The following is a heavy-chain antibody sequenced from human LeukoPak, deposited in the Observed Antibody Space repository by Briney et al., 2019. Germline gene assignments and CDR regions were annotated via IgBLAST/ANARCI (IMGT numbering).Heavy chain of an antibody. CDR1: GFTFSSYA. CDR2: ISYDGSNK. CDR3: ARGGDIAAAANDY. V-gene: IGHV3-30*01. J-gene: IGHJ4*02. D-gene: IGHD6-13*01. Sequence: GGSLRLSCAASGFTFSSYAMHWVRQAPGKGLEGVAVISYDGSNKYYADSVKGRFTISRDNSKNTLYLQMNSLRAEDTAVYYCARGGDIAAAANDYWGQGTLVTVSS.